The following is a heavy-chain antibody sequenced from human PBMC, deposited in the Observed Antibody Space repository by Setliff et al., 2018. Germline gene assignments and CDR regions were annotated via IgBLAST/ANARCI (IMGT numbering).Heavy chain of an antibody. CDR2: IKSDGSHT. J-gene: IGHJ4*02. Sequence: GGSLRLSCGASGFIFNTYGMHWVRQAPGKGLMWVSYIKSDGSHTAYADSVKGRFTISRDNAKNTLYLQMNSLEAEDTAVYYCARGGCSATSCLDYWGQGILVTVSS. CDR1: GFIFNTYG. V-gene: IGHV3-74*01. D-gene: IGHD2-2*01. CDR3: ARGGCSATSCLDY.